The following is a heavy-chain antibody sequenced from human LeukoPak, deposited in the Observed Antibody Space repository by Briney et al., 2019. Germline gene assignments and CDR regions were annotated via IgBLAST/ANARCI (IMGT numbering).Heavy chain of an antibody. V-gene: IGHV3-21*01. D-gene: IGHD7-27*01. J-gene: IGHJ4*02. CDR3: ARSRTGEGDY. CDR2: ISSSSSYI. Sequence: AGGSLRLSCAAFGFTLNYGMHWVRQAPGKGLEWVSSISSSSSYIYYADSVKGRFTISRDNAKNSLYLQMNSLRAEDTAVYYCARSRTGEGDYWGQGTLVTVSS. CDR1: GFTLNYG.